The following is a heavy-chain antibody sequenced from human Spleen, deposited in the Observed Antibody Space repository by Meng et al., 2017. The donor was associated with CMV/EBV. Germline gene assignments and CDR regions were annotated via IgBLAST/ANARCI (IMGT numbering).Heavy chain of an antibody. CDR1: GFTFSSYS. CDR3: AKISDFWSGSDV. D-gene: IGHD3-3*01. V-gene: IGHV3-48*01. J-gene: IGHJ6*02. CDR2: ISSSSSTI. Sequence: GGSLRLSCAASGFTFSSYSMNWVRQAPGKGLEWVSYISSSSSTIYYADSVKGRFTISRDNSKNTMYLQMSSLRAEDTAVYYCAKISDFWSGSDVWGQGTTVTVSS.